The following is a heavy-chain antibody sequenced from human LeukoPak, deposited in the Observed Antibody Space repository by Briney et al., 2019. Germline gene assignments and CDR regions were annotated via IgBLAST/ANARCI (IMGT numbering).Heavy chain of an antibody. CDR2: IYYSGST. D-gene: IGHD6-6*01. Sequence: SETLSLTCTVSGGSISSYYWSWIRQPPGKGLEWIGYIYYSGSTYYNPSLKSRVTISIDTSMNQFSLKLSSVIAADTAVYYCARGFYTPARPDHFDYWGQGTLVTVSS. J-gene: IGHJ4*02. CDR1: GGSISSYY. CDR3: ARGFYTPARPDHFDY. V-gene: IGHV4-59*12.